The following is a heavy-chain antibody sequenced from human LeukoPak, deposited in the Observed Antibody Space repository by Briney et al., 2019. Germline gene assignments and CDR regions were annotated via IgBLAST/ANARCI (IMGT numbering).Heavy chain of an antibody. CDR2: IYYSGST. CDR1: GFTFSDHY. V-gene: IGHV4-38-2*01. D-gene: IGHD6-19*01. CDR3: ARAAVAGQNDAFDI. Sequence: GSLRLSCATSGFTFSDHYLDWVRQAPGKGLEWIGSIYYSGSTYYNPSLKSRVTISVDTSKNQFSLKLSSVTAADTAVYYCARAAVAGQNDAFDIWGQGAMVTVSS. J-gene: IGHJ3*02.